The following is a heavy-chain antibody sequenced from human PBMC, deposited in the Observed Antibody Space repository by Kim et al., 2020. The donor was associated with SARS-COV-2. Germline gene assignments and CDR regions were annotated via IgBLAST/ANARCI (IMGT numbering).Heavy chain of an antibody. Sequence: ASVKVSCKASGYTFTSYAMNWVRQAPGQGLEWMGWINTNTGNPTYAQGFTGRFVFSLDTSVSTAYLQISSLKAEDTAVYYCARVPDRVFLTGQMNWYFDLWGRGTLVTVSS. CDR2: INTNTGNP. V-gene: IGHV7-4-1*02. J-gene: IGHJ2*01. D-gene: IGHD3-9*01. CDR3: ARVPDRVFLTGQMNWYFDL. CDR1: GYTFTSYA.